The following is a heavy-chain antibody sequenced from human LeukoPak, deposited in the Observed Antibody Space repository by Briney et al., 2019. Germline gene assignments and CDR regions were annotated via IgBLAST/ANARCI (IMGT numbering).Heavy chain of an antibody. CDR2: IYTGGST. CDR1: GFTVSSSY. J-gene: IGHJ4*02. CDR3: ARALRGAVGLDY. D-gene: IGHD1-26*01. V-gene: IGHV3-53*01. Sequence: GGSLRLSCAASGFTVSSSYMSWVRQAPGKGLEWVSVIYTGGSTSYADSVKGRFTISRDNPKNTLYLQMNSLRADDTAVYYCARALRGAVGLDYWGQGTLVTVSS.